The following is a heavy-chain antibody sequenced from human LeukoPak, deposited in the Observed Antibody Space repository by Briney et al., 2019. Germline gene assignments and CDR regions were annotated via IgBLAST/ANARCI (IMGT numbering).Heavy chain of an antibody. V-gene: IGHV3-23*01. J-gene: IGHJ4*02. CDR1: GFTFSDYA. CDR2: LSGSGAGT. D-gene: IGHD3-3*01. CDR3: AKAELGVDTFFDY. Sequence: GGSLRLSCAASGFTFSDYALGWVRQAPGRGVEWVATLSGSGAGTYYSDSVQGRFTISRDNSKRTLFLQMNSLRAEDTAFYYCAKAELGVDTFFDYWGQGTLVTVSS.